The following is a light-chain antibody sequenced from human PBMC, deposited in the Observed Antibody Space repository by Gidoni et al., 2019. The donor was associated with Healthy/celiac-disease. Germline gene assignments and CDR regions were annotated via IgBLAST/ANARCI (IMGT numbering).Light chain of an antibody. V-gene: IGKV4-1*01. CDR2: WAS. Sequence: DIVMTQSPASLAVSLGESATINCKSSQSVLYSSNNKNYLAWYQQKPGQPPKLLIYWASTRESGVPDRFSGSGSGTDFALTISSLQAEDVAVYYCQQYYSTPWTFGQGTKVEIK. CDR1: QSVLYSSNNKNY. J-gene: IGKJ1*01. CDR3: QQYYSTPWT.